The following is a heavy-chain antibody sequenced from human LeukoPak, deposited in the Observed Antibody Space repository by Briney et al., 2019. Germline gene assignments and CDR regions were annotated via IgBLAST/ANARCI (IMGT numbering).Heavy chain of an antibody. J-gene: IGHJ3*02. CDR2: ISSSSSYI. V-gene: IGHV3-21*01. CDR1: GFTFSSYS. Sequence: GGSLRLSCAASGFTFSSYSINWVRQAPGKGLGWVSSISSSSSYIYYADSVKGRFTISRDNAKNSLYLQMNSLRAEDTAVYYCARDPCSSTSCYTGAFDIWGQGTMVTVSS. D-gene: IGHD2-2*02. CDR3: ARDPCSSTSCYTGAFDI.